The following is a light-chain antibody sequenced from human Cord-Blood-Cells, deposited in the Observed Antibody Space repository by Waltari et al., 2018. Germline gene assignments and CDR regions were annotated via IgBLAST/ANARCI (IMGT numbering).Light chain of an antibody. CDR3: QQYNSYLT. CDR2: DAS. Sequence: DIQMTQSPSTLSASVGARVTIPCRASQSISSWLAWYQQKPGKAPKLLIYDASSLESGVPSRFSGSGSGTEFTLTISSLQPDEFATYYCQQYNSYLTFGQGTKLEIK. V-gene: IGKV1-5*01. CDR1: QSISSW. J-gene: IGKJ2*01.